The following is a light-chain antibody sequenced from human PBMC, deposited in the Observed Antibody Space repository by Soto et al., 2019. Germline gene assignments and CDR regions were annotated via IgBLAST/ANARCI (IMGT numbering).Light chain of an antibody. Sequence: DVVMTQSPLSLPVTLGQPASISCRSSQSIVYSDGQAYLSWFQQRPGQSPRHLIYRASNRDSGVPDRFSGSGSGTDFTLQIDRVEAEDVGIYYCMQGTRWPPTFGRGTRVEIK. J-gene: IGKJ1*01. CDR1: QSIVYSDGQAY. CDR2: RAS. V-gene: IGKV2-30*01. CDR3: MQGTRWPPT.